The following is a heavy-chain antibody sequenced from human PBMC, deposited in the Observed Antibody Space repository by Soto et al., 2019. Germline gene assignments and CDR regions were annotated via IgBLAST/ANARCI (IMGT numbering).Heavy chain of an antibody. J-gene: IGHJ6*02. Sequence: LSLPCAVYGGSFSDYYWSWIRQPPGKGLAWIGEINHSGSTNYNPSLKSRVTMSGDTSKNQFSLKLSSVTAADTAVYYCARDDYGDYRYYYYGMDVWGQGTTVTVSS. CDR3: ARDDYGDYRYYYYGMDV. V-gene: IGHV4-34*01. CDR2: INHSGST. CDR1: GGSFSDYY. D-gene: IGHD4-17*01.